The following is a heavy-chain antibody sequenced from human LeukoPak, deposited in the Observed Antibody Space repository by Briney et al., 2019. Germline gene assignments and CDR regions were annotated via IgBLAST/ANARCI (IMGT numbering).Heavy chain of an antibody. D-gene: IGHD2-15*01. CDR1: GFTVSSNY. J-gene: IGHJ4*02. CDR3: AKQLGYCSDGSCYFPY. CDR2: ISNNGDYT. Sequence: GGSLRLSCAASGFTVSSNYMSWVRQAPGKGLEWVSAISNNGDYTYYADSVQGRFTISRDNSKSTLCLQMNSLRAEDTAVYYCAKQLGYCSDGSCYFPYWGQGTLVTVSS. V-gene: IGHV3-23*01.